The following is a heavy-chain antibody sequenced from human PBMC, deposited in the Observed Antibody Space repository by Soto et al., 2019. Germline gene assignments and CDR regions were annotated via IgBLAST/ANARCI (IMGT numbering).Heavy chain of an antibody. Sequence: EVQLVESGGGLVQPGGSLRLSCAASGFTFSSYWMSWVRQAPGKGLEWVANIKQDGSEKYYVDSVKGRFTISRDNAKKSLFLQMNRRRGEDSGVYYCGIVKGQWGGCQLLLINWFDPWGQGTLVTVSS. CDR1: GFTFSSYW. J-gene: IGHJ5*02. D-gene: IGHD2-2*01. CDR3: GIVKGQWGGCQLLLINWFDP. CDR2: IKQDGSEK. V-gene: IGHV3-7*03.